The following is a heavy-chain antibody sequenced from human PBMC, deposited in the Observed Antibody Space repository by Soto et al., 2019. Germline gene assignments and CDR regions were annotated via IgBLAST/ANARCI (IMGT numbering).Heavy chain of an antibody. CDR2: ISGSGGST. V-gene: IGHV3-23*01. CDR3: AKDLSAVAGTASVSY. Sequence: HPGGSLRLSCAASGFTFSSYAMSWVCQAPGKGLEWVSAISGSGGSTYYADSVKGRFTISRDNSKNTLYLQMNSLRAEDTAVYYCAKDLSAVAGTASVSYLGQGPLVTVSS. D-gene: IGHD6-19*01. J-gene: IGHJ4*02. CDR1: GFTFSSYA.